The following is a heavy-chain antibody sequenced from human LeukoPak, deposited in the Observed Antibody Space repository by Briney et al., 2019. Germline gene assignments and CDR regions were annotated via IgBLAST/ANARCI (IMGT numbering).Heavy chain of an antibody. CDR2: ISWNSGSI. CDR1: GFTFDDYA. J-gene: IGHJ4*02. D-gene: IGHD1-26*01. Sequence: GGSLRLSCAASGFTFDDYAMHWVRQAPGKGLEWVSGISWNSGSIGYADSVKGRFTISRDNAKKSLYLQMNSLRAEDTALYYCAKAIGGSYYVAFDHWGQGTLVTVSS. V-gene: IGHV3-9*01. CDR3: AKAIGGSYYVAFDH.